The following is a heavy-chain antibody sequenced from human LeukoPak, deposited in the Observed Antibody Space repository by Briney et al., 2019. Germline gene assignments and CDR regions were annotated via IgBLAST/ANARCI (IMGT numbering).Heavy chain of an antibody. CDR1: GGSISSSSYY. Sequence: SETLSLTCTVSGGSISSSSYYWGWIRQPPGKGLEWIGSIYYSGSTYYNPSLKSRVTISVDTSKNQFSLKLSPVTAADTAVYYCARRIRGFDYWGQGTLVTVSS. CDR3: ARRIRGFDY. CDR2: IYYSGST. V-gene: IGHV4-39*01. D-gene: IGHD2-15*01. J-gene: IGHJ4*02.